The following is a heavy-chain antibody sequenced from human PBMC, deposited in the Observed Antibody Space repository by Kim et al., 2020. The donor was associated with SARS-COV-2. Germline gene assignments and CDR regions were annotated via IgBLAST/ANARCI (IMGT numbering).Heavy chain of an antibody. CDR2: ISYVGSNK. J-gene: IGHJ6*01. CDR1: GFTFSSYA. CDR3: ASGYDGLEYYYYGMDV. Sequence: GGSLRLSCAASGFTFSSYAMHWVRQAPGKGLEWVAVISYVGSNKYYADSVKGRFTISRDNSKNTLYLQMNSLRAEDTAVYYCASGYDGLEYYYYGMDVWG. V-gene: IGHV3-30*04. D-gene: IGHD5-12*01.